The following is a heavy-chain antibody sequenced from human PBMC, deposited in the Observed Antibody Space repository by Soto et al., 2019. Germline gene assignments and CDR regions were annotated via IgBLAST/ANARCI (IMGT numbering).Heavy chain of an antibody. CDR3: ARTSADGKYYYGMDV. D-gene: IGHD6-13*01. CDR2: IYPGDSDT. J-gene: IGHJ6*02. V-gene: IGHV5-51*01. CDR1: GYSFTSYW. Sequence: PGESLKISCKGSGYSFTSYWIGWVRQMPGKGLEWMGIIYPGDSDTRYSPSFQGQVTISADKSISTAYLQWSSLKASDTAMYYCARTSADGKYYYGMDVWGQGTTVTVSS.